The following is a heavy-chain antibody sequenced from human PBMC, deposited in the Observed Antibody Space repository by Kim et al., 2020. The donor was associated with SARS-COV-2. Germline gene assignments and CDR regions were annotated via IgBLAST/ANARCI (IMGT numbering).Heavy chain of an antibody. CDR1: GGSFSGYY. J-gene: IGHJ4*02. Sequence: SETLSLTCAVYGGSFSGYYWSWIRQPPGKGLEWIGEINHSGSTNYNPSLKSRVTISVDTSKNQFSLKLSSVTAADTAVYYCARGRIGGNSFIDYWGQGTLVTVSS. CDR2: INHSGST. D-gene: IGHD2-21*02. CDR3: ARGRIGGNSFIDY. V-gene: IGHV4-34*01.